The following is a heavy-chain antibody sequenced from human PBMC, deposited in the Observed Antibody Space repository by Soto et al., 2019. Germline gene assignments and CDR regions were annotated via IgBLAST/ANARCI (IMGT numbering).Heavy chain of an antibody. CDR1: GYTFTSYD. CDR2: MNPNSGNT. V-gene: IGHV1-8*01. J-gene: IGHJ4*02. D-gene: IGHD3-3*01. Sequence: QVQLVQSGAEVKKPGASVKVSCKASGYTFTSYDINWVRQATGQGLEWMGWMNPNSGNTGYAQKFQGRVTMTRNTSISTAYMELSSLRSEDTAVYYCAMGAYDFWSATFDYWGEGTLVTVSS. CDR3: AMGAYDFWSATFDY.